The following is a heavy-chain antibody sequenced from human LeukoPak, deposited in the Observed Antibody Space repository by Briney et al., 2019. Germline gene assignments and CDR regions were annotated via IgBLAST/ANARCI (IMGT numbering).Heavy chain of an antibody. CDR1: GGSFSGYY. V-gene: IGHV4-34*01. J-gene: IGHJ6*03. Sequence: SETLSLTCAVYGGSFSGYYWSWIRQPPGKGLEWIGEINHSGSTNYNPSLKSRVTISVDTSKNQFSLKLSPVTAADTAVYYCARGYSYGYFYYYYYMDVWGKGTTVTVSS. CDR3: ARGYSYGYFYYYYYMDV. D-gene: IGHD5-18*01. CDR2: INHSGST.